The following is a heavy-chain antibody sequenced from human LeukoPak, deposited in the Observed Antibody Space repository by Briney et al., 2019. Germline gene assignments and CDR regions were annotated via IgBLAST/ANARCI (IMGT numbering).Heavy chain of an antibody. V-gene: IGHV1-2*02. CDR1: GYSFTDYY. J-gene: IGHJ5*02. CDR2: INPNSGGT. CDR3: ARADRLHGGPYLIGP. Sequence: APVKVSCKTSGYSFTDYYMHWVRQAPGQGLEWMGWINPNSGGTSSAQKFQGRVTMTRDTSITTVYMEVSWLTSDDTAIYYCARADRLHGGPYLIGPWGQGALVTVSS. D-gene: IGHD2-21*01.